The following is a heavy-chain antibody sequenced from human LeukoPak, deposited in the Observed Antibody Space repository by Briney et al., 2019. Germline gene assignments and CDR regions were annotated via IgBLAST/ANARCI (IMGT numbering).Heavy chain of an antibody. CDR2: IYYSGST. J-gene: IGHJ4*02. CDR3: AREESSGLGGSDY. CDR1: GGSISSSSYY. Sequence: SETLSLTCTVSGGSISSSSYYWGWIRQPPGKGLEWIGSIYYSGSTYYNPSLESRVTISVDTSKNQFSLKLSSVTAADTAVYYWAREESSGLGGSDYWGQGTLGTVSS. D-gene: IGHD6-19*01. V-gene: IGHV4-39*02.